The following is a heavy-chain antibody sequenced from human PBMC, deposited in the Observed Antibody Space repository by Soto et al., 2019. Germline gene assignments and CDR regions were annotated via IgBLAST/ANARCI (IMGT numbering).Heavy chain of an antibody. CDR1: GFTFSSYA. J-gene: IGHJ4*02. V-gene: IGHV3-33*01. CDR2: IWSHGNGN. CDR3: VMGDSYNTGWGFDY. Sequence: QVQLVESGGGVVQPGRSLRLSCAASGFTFSSYAMHWVRQAPGKGLEWVAAIWSHGNGNYYAESVKGRFTISRDNSRDTLYLQMNSLRDEDTAVYYCVMGDSYNTGWGFDYWGQGTLVTVSS. D-gene: IGHD2-21*01.